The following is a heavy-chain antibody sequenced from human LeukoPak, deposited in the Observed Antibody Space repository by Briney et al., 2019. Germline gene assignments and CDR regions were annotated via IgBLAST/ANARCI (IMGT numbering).Heavy chain of an antibody. CDR2: ISGSGGST. D-gene: IGHD1-1*01. J-gene: IGHJ3*02. V-gene: IGHV3-23*01. Sequence: GGSLRLSCAASGFTFSSYAMSWVRQAPGKGLEWASAISGSGGSTYYADSVKGRFTISRDNSKNTLYPQMNSLRAEDTAVYYCAKFVHIAFDIWGQGTMVTVSS. CDR1: GFTFSSYA. CDR3: AKFVHIAFDI.